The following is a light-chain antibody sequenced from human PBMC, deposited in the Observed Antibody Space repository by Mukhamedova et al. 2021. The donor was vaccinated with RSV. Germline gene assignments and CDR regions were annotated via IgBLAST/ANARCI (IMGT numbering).Light chain of an antibody. CDR1: GAGFD. CDR2: SYS. Sequence: GAGFDVHWYQQPPGTAPKVVIYSYSNRPSGVPDRFSGSRSGPSASLVITGLQPEDEADYYCQSSDSKDGTLSGSKVVFGGGTKLTV. V-gene: IGLV1-40*01. CDR3: QSSDSKDGTLSGSKVV. J-gene: IGLJ2*01.